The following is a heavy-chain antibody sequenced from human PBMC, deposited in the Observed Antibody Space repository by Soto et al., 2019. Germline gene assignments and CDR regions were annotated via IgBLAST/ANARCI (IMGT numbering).Heavy chain of an antibody. J-gene: IGHJ4*02. V-gene: IGHV3-74*01. CDR1: GFTFNTL. CDR3: ATPGLQQAX. Sequence: GGSLRLSCAASGFTFNTLMHWVRQAPGEGLVWVSSIDSDGSITSYADSVKGRFTISRENAKNTLYLKMNSLRAEDTAVYYCATPGLQQAXWGQGTLVTVSX. D-gene: IGHD2-21*02. CDR2: IDSDGSIT.